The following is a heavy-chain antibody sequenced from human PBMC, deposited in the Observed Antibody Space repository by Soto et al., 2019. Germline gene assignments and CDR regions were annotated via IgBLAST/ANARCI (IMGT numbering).Heavy chain of an antibody. CDR2: IIPIFGTA. CDR1: GGTSSSYA. CDR3: ARGIGISVNAMDV. Sequence: QVQLVQSGAEVKKPGSSVKVSCKASGGTSSSYAINWVRQAPGQGLEWMGGIIPIFGTANYAQKLQGRVTIIADESTSTSYIELGSLRSEDTAVYYWARGIGISVNAMDVWGQGTTVTVSS. J-gene: IGHJ6*02. V-gene: IGHV1-69*01. D-gene: IGHD3-3*02.